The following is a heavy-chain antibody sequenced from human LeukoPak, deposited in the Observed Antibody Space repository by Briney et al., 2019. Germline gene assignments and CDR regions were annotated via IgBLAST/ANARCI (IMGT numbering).Heavy chain of an antibody. Sequence: SETLSLTCTVSGASISSYYWSWIRQPPGKGLEWIGDIYYSGSIKYNPSLKSRVTISVDTSKNQFSLKLSSVTAADTAVYYCARHYGPWGQGTLVTVSS. CDR2: IYYSGSI. D-gene: IGHD3-16*01. J-gene: IGHJ5*02. CDR3: ARHYGP. CDR1: GASISSYY. V-gene: IGHV4-59*08.